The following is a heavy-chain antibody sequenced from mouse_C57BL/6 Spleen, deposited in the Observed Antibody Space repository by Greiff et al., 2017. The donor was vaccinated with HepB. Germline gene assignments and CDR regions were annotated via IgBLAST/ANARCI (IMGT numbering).Heavy chain of an antibody. V-gene: IGHV2-2*01. Sequence: QVQLQQSGPGLVQPSQRLSITCTVSGFSLTSYGVHWVRQSPGKGLEWLGVIWSGGSTDYTAAFISRLSISKDNSKSQVFFKMNSLQADDTAIYYCARSNYGSSWNWYFDVWGTGTTVTVSS. CDR1: GFSLTSYG. J-gene: IGHJ1*03. D-gene: IGHD1-1*01. CDR3: ARSNYGSSWNWYFDV. CDR2: IWSGGST.